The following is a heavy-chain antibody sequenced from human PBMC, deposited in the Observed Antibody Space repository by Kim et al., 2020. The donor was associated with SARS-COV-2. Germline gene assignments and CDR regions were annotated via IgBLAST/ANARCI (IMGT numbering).Heavy chain of an antibody. D-gene: IGHD3-10*01. CDR3: ARRAYGSGNGYFQN. CDR2: IYPGDSAT. Sequence: GESLKISCKGSGYSFTTYWIGWVRQMPGKGLEWMGIIYPGDSATRYSQSFQGQVTMSADKSISTAYLQWSSLKASDTAMYYCARRAYGSGNGYFQNWGQGTLVTVSS. J-gene: IGHJ1*01. V-gene: IGHV5-51*01. CDR1: GYSFTTYW.